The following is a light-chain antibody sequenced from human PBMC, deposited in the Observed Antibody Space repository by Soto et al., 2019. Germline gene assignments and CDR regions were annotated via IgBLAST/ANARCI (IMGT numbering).Light chain of an antibody. CDR3: QQYNNWPPDRT. CDR1: QSVGSK. Sequence: EIGRTQSPATLSVSPGERATLSCRASQSVGSKLAWYQQNPGQAPRLLIYGASTRATGIPARLSGSGSGTEFTLTISSLQSEDFAIYFCQQYNNWPPDRTFGQGTKVEIK. V-gene: IGKV3-15*01. CDR2: GAS. J-gene: IGKJ1*01.